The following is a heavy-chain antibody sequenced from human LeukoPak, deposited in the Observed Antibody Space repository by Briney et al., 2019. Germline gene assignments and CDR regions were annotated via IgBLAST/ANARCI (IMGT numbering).Heavy chain of an antibody. D-gene: IGHD1-26*01. Sequence: GCSLRLSCTSSGFTFSSYAIHWVRQAPGKGLELVAVISTDGSNKYYADSVKGRFTISRDNSKNTLYLQMNSLRAEDTAVYYCAKALGGSGSYWAPFDYWGQGTLVTVSS. J-gene: IGHJ4*02. CDR1: GFTFSSYA. CDR3: AKALGGSGSYWAPFDY. CDR2: ISTDGSNK. V-gene: IGHV3-30*04.